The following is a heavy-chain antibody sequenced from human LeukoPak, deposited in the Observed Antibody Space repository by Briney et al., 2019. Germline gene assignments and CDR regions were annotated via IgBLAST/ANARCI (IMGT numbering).Heavy chain of an antibody. J-gene: IGHJ6*03. CDR1: GGSFSGYY. D-gene: IGHD2-8*02. CDR3: AKDSPLVAENRYYYYMDV. CDR2: INHSGST. V-gene: IGHV4-34*01. Sequence: PSETLSLTCAVYGGSFSGYYWSWIRQPPGKGLEWIGEINHSGSTNYNPSLKGRVTISVDTSKNQFSLKLSSVTAADTAVYYCAKDSPLVAENRYYYYMDVWGKGTTVTISS.